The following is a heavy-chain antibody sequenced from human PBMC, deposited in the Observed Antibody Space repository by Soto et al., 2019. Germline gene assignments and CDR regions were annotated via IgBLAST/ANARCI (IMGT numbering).Heavy chain of an antibody. J-gene: IGHJ5*02. CDR1: GGSISSSSYY. D-gene: IGHD3-22*01. V-gene: IGHV4-39*01. CDR3: ARDFFDSSDYTTNWFDP. Sequence: SETLSLTCTVSGGSISSSSYYWGWIRQPPGKGLEWIGSIYYTGNAYYNPSLKSRVTISVDTSKNQFSLKLTSVTAADAALYYCARDFFDSSDYTTNWFDPWGQGTLVTVSS. CDR2: IYYTGNA.